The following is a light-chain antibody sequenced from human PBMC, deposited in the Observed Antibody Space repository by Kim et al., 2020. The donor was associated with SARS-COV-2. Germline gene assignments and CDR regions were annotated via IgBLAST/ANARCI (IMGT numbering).Light chain of an antibody. Sequence: SAAVGDRVTTTGRASQGITDNLAWYQQKPGKAPKRLIYGTSRLQSGVPSRFSGSGFGTEFTLTITSLQPEDFATYYCLQHRTYPCTFGQGTKLEI. CDR2: GTS. CDR1: QGITDN. CDR3: LQHRTYPCT. V-gene: IGKV1-17*01. J-gene: IGKJ2*02.